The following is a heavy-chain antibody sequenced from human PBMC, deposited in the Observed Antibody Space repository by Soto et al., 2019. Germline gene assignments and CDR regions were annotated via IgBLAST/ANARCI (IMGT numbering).Heavy chain of an antibody. CDR2: ISRSSTTM. D-gene: IGHD4-4*01. CDR3: ARDGIYSNYASHFFYMDV. Sequence: WGSLRLSCAASGFDFSTYSINWVRQAPGKGLEWVSYISRSSTTMYFADSLKGRFTISRDNAKNSVFLQMSSLRAEDTGVYYCARDGIYSNYASHFFYMDVWGKGTTVTVSS. J-gene: IGHJ6*03. V-gene: IGHV3-48*01. CDR1: GFDFSTYS.